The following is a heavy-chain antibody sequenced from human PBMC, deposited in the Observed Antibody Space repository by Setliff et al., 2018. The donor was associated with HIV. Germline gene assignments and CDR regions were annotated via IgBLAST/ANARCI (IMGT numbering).Heavy chain of an antibody. CDR3: AGEAWTSYRSSSGYYYYYMDV. V-gene: IGHV4-34*11. D-gene: IGHD6-6*01. CDR2: IYYSGTT. CDR1: GGSFSGYN. Sequence: SETLSLTCAVYGGSFSGYNWSWIRQPPGKGLEWIGYIYYSGTTNYNPSLKSRVTISVDTSKNQFSLKLSSVTAADTAVYYCAGEAWTSYRSSSGYYYYYMDVWGKGTTVTVSS. J-gene: IGHJ6*03.